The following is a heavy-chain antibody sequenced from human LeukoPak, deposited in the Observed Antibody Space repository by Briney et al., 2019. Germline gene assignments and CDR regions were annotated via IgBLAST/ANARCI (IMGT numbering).Heavy chain of an antibody. V-gene: IGHV5-51*01. Sequence: GESLKISCKGSGYTFTTSWIGWVRQMPGKGLEWMGIVFPADSDTRYSPSFQGQVTFSADKSISTAYLQWSSLKASDSAMYYCARHGGAFDYWGQGTLVTVSA. J-gene: IGHJ4*02. CDR2: VFPADSDT. CDR3: ARHGGAFDY. CDR1: GYTFTTSW. D-gene: IGHD3-16*01.